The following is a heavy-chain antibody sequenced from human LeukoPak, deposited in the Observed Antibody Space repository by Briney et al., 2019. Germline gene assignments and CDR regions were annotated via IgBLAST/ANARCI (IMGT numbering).Heavy chain of an antibody. J-gene: IGHJ4*02. CDR2: INTNTGNP. CDR3: ARGSSSWYADFDY. V-gene: IGHV7-4-1*02. D-gene: IGHD6-13*01. Sequence: ASVKVSCKASGYTFTSYPMNWVRQAPGQGLEWMRWINTNTGNPTFAQAFTGRFVFSLDTSVSTAYLQISSLTAEDTAVYYCARGSSSWYADFDYWGQGTLVTVSS. CDR1: GYTFTSYP.